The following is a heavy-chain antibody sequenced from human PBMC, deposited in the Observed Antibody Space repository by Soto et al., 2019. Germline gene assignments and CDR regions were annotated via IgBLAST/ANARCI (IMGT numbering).Heavy chain of an antibody. J-gene: IGHJ4*02. CDR3: AHRPGGYLSGWDNGYFDY. CDR2: IYWDADK. CDR1: GFSFSTSQVG. D-gene: IGHD6-19*01. V-gene: IGHV2-5*02. Sequence: QITLNESGPTLVKPTQTLTLTCTFSGFSFSTSQVGVGWIRQPPGKAQEWLALIYWDADKRYSPSLRSRLSITKDTSKNQVVLTMTNMDPVDTATYYCAHRPGGYLSGWDNGYFDYWGRGALVTVSS.